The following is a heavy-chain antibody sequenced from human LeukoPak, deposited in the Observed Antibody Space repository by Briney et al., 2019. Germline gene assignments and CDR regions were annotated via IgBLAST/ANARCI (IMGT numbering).Heavy chain of an antibody. CDR2: INKDGSDK. V-gene: IGHV3-7*01. Sequence: GGSLRPSCAASGFTFNMYWMTWVRQAPGKGLESVAYINKDGSDKYYVDSVKGRFTVSRDNAKNSLYLQMNSLRAEDTAVYYCARDAGYGGNSDYWGQGTLVTVSS. D-gene: IGHD4-23*01. CDR1: GFTFNMYW. CDR3: ARDAGYGGNSDY. J-gene: IGHJ4*02.